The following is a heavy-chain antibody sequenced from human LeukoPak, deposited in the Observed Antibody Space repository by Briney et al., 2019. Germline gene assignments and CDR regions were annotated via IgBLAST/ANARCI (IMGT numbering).Heavy chain of an antibody. CDR1: GYTFNSYA. J-gene: IGHJ4*02. V-gene: IGHV3-23*01. CDR2: ISGSGTST. D-gene: IGHD3-10*01. Sequence: GGSQRLSCTASGYTFNSYAMSWVRQAPGKGLEWVSGISGSGTSTYYADSVKGRFTISRDNSKNTLYLQMNSLRAEHTALYYCAKELASGSCFDYWGQGTLVTVSS. CDR3: AKELASGSCFDY.